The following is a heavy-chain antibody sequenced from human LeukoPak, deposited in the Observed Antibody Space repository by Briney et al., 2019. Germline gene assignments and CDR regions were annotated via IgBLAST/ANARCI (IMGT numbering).Heavy chain of an antibody. CDR1: GYTFTKYY. CDR2: INPSGGGT. V-gene: IGHV1-46*01. Sequence: ASVKVSCKTSGYTFTKYYMHWVRQAPGQGLEWMGIINPSGGGTSYAQKFQGRVTMTRDTSTSTVYMELSSLRSEDTAVYYCVRDTNSVSWFDPWGQGTLVTVSS. CDR3: VRDTNSVSWFDP. D-gene: IGHD2-8*01. J-gene: IGHJ5*02.